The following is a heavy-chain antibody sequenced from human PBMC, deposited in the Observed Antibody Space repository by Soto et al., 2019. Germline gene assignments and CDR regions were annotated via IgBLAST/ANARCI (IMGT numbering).Heavy chain of an antibody. J-gene: IGHJ4*02. CDR1: GFTFSRYW. CDR2: IKQDGSEK. CDR3: ARDTDYYDSSGYQRTLDY. Sequence: VGSLRLSCVDSGFTFSRYWMSWVRQAPGKGLEWVANIKQDGSEKYYVDSVKGRFTISRDNTKNSLYLQMNSLRAEDTAVYYCARDTDYYDSSGYQRTLDYWGQGTLVTVSS. D-gene: IGHD3-22*01. V-gene: IGHV3-7*04.